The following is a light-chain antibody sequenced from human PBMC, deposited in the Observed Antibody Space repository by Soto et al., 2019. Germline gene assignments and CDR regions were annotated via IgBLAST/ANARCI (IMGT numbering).Light chain of an antibody. V-gene: IGKV3-20*01. CDR2: DAS. Sequence: EIVMTQSPGTLSVSPGEGATLSCRASQSVSGNLAWYQQKPGQAPRLLIYDASNRATGIPARFSGSGSGTDFTLTISRLEPEDFAVYYCQQYGSSPQTFGQGTKVDI. CDR1: QSVSGN. CDR3: QQYGSSPQT. J-gene: IGKJ1*01.